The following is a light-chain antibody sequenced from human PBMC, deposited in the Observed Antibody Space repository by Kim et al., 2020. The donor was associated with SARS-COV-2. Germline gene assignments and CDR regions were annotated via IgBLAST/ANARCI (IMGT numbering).Light chain of an antibody. Sequence: SYYLTQPPSVSVAPGNTARISCGADNIGTKTVPWYQQRPGQAPVKVIHYDTDRPSGIPERFSGATSGNTATLTISRVEAGDEADYYCQVWDSTSDHLIFGGGTQLTVL. V-gene: IGLV3-21*04. CDR2: YDT. CDR1: NIGTKT. CDR3: QVWDSTSDHLI. J-gene: IGLJ2*01.